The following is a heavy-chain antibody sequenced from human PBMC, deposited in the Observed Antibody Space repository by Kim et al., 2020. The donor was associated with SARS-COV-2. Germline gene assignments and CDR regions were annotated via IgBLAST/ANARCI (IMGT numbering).Heavy chain of an antibody. CDR3: ASVVAEIRDYYYMDV. D-gene: IGHD2-15*01. Sequence: GGSLRLSCAASGFSVSVTYMSWVRQAPVRVLDFVSFLYTCCSSYYSVSVKCRSIISRDDSENTLYLRMNSLCAEDTAVYFCASVVAEIRDYYYMDVWGKGTTVTVSS. CDR2: LYTCCSS. V-gene: IGHV3-53*01. CDR1: GFSVSVTY. J-gene: IGHJ6*03.